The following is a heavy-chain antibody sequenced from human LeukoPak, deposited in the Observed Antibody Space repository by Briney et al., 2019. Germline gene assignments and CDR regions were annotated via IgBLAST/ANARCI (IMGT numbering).Heavy chain of an antibody. CDR2: IYYSGST. CDR1: GGSISSSSYY. J-gene: IGHJ4*02. CDR3: ATALGYYDFWSGYYIDTHFDY. D-gene: IGHD3-3*01. Sequence: SETLSLTCTVSGGSISSSSYYWGWIRQPPGKGLEWIGSIYYSGSTYYNPSLKSRVTISVDTSKNQFSLKLSSVTAADTAVYYCATALGYYDFWSGYYIDTHFDYWGQGTLVTVSS. V-gene: IGHV4-39*07.